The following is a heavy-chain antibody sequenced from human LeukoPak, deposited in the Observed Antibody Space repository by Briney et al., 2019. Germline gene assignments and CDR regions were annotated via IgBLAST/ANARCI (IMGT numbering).Heavy chain of an antibody. V-gene: IGHV3-21*01. Sequence: GGSLRLSCAASGFTFSSYSMNWVRQAPGKGLEWVSSISSSSSYIYYADSVKGRFTISRDNAKNLLYLQMNSLRAEDTAVYYCAREQLGRSPCFDYWGQGTLVTVSS. CDR3: AREQLGRSPCFDY. J-gene: IGHJ4*02. CDR2: ISSSSSYI. D-gene: IGHD6-6*01. CDR1: GFTFSSYS.